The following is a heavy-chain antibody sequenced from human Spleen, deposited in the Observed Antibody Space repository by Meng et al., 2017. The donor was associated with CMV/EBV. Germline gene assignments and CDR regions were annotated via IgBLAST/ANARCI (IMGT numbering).Heavy chain of an antibody. J-gene: IGHJ4*02. CDR1: GFTFSSYA. V-gene: IGHV3-21*01. Sequence: GESLKISCRTSGFTFSSYAMTWVRQAPGKGLEWVSSISSSSTYIYYADSVKGRFIISRDNTKNSLYLQMNSLRAEDTAVYYCARDSGADMVATGDFDFWGQGTLVTVSS. CDR2: ISSSSTYI. CDR3: ARDSGADMVATGDFDF. D-gene: IGHD5-12*01.